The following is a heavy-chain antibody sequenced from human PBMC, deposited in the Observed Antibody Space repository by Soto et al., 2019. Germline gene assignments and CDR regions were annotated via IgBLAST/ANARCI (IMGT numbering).Heavy chain of an antibody. D-gene: IGHD3-10*01. CDR2: ISHTGST. CDR3: ANTRGLGLLDV. V-gene: IGHV4-4*02. CDR1: GGSIHSRNR. J-gene: IGHJ6*04. Sequence: QVHLQESGPGLVKPSGTLSLICTVSGGSIHSRNRWSWVRQSPAKGLEWIGEISHTGSTNYSPSLNSRVTISLDKSNNQFSLNRRSMTAADAAVYYCANTRGLGLLDVWGKGTAVTVSS.